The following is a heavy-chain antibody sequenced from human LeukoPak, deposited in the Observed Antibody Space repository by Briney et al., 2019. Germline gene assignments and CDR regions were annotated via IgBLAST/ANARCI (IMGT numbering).Heavy chain of an antibody. Sequence: PSETLSLTCDVSGXSVTSTNGWTWFRQPPGKGLEWIGKVHLDGRTNYNPSLKSRLVMSADLPENHIPLKLTSVTAADTAVYYCARAGFSAGSYSVDYWGQGTLVTVSS. CDR2: VHLDGRT. J-gene: IGHJ4*02. CDR1: GXSVTSTNG. D-gene: IGHD3-10*01. V-gene: IGHV4-4*02. CDR3: ARAGFSAGSYSVDY.